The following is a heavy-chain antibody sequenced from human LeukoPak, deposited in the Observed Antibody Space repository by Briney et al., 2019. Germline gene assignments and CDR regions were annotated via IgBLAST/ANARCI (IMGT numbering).Heavy chain of an antibody. CDR1: GFTVSSNY. D-gene: IGHD3-3*01. V-gene: IGHV3-53*01. J-gene: IGHJ4*02. CDR3: TRDGYYDFWSATQSFYFDY. Sequence: QTGGSLRLSCAASGFTVSSNYMSWVRKAPGKGLEWVSVIYSGGSTYYADSVKGRFTISRDNAKNSLYLQMNSLRAEDTAVYYCTRDGYYDFWSATQSFYFDYWGQGTLVTVSS. CDR2: IYSGGST.